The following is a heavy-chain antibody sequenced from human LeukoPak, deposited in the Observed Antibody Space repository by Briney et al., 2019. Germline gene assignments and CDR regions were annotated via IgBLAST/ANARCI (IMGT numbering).Heavy chain of an antibody. Sequence: PGRSXXLXCTXXXVXXXXYGXXXGRQAPGKXLEWVSVICYDGTIQQYADSVTGRFTISRDNSGNTVFLQMNSLRPEDTAVYYCAKGDSYDPFEHWGLGTLVTVSS. CDR1: XVXXXXYG. D-gene: IGHD3-16*01. J-gene: IGHJ4*02. CDR3: AKGDSYDPFEH. CDR2: ICYDGTIQ. V-gene: IGHV3-33*06.